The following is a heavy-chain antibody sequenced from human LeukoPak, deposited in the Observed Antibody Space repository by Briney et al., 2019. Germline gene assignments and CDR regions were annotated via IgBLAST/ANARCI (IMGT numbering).Heavy chain of an antibody. CDR3: AREIVGSGWSHGYWYFDL. Sequence: GGSLRLSCAASGFTVSSNYMSWVRQAPGKGLEWVSYISSSGSTIYYADSVKGRFTISRDNAKNSLYLQMNSLRAEDTAVYYCAREIVGSGWSHGYWYFDLWGRGTLVTVSS. J-gene: IGHJ2*01. V-gene: IGHV3-11*04. CDR2: ISSSGSTI. D-gene: IGHD6-19*01. CDR1: GFTVSSNY.